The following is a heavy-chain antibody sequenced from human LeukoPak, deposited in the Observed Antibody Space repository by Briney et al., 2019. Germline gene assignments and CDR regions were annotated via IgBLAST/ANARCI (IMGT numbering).Heavy chain of an antibody. V-gene: IGHV4-31*03. CDR3: ARGSITMVRGVKELDY. CDR2: IYYSGST. D-gene: IGHD3-10*01. J-gene: IGHJ4*02. CDR1: GGSISSGGSY. Sequence: SETLSLTCTVSGGSISSGGSYWSWIRQHPGKGLEWIGYIYYSGSTYYNPSLKSRVTISVDTSKNQFSLKLSSVTAADTAVYYCARGSITMVRGVKELDYWGQGTLVTVSS.